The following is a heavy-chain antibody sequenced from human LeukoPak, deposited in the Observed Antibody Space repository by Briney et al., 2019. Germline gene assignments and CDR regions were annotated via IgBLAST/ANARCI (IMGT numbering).Heavy chain of an antibody. J-gene: IGHJ6*03. V-gene: IGHV1-2*02. D-gene: IGHD5-18*01. CDR3: ARDGMSGYKHYYYMDV. CDR1: GYTFTGYY. Sequence: GASVKVSCKASGYTFTGYYMHWVRQAPGQGLEWMGWINPNSGGTNYAQKFQGRVTMTRDTSISTAYMELSRLRSDDTAVYYCARDGMSGYKHYYYMDVWGKGTTVTVSS. CDR2: INPNSGGT.